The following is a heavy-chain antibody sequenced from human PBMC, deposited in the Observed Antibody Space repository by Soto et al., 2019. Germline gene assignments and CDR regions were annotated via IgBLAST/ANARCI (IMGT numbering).Heavy chain of an antibody. V-gene: IGHV4-59*01. CDR1: GGSISSYY. CDR3: ARERYYGMDV. J-gene: IGHJ6*02. CDR2: IYYSGST. Sequence: SETLSLTCSVSGGSISSYYWSWIRQPPGKGLEWIGNIYYSGSTNYNPSLKSRVTISVDTSKNQFSLKLSSVTAADTAVYYCARERYYGMDVWGQGTTVTVS.